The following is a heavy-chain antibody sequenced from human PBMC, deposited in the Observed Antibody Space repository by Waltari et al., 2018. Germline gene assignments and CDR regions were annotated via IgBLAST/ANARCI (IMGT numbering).Heavy chain of an antibody. J-gene: IGHJ4*02. CDR1: GYNFIDYY. CDR2: INPSSGGA. Sequence: QVQLVQSGTEVKKPGPSVKVSCKAAGYNFIDYYMHWVRQAPGQGLEWMGWINPSSGGANYAQKFQGRVTMTRDTSSRTVYIELSRLAYDDTAIYYCARDGGFDFWGQGTLVSVSS. D-gene: IGHD2-15*01. CDR3: ARDGGFDF. V-gene: IGHV1-2*02.